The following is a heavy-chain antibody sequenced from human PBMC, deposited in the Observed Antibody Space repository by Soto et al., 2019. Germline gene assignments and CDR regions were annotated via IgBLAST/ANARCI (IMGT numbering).Heavy chain of an antibody. V-gene: IGHV3-23*01. J-gene: IGHJ4*02. D-gene: IGHD5-12*01. Sequence: EVQLLESGGGLVQPGGSLRLSCAASGFIFSNYAMSWVRQAPGKGLEWVSGVSGSGDSTHYADSVKGRFTVARDNSKNTLFLEMNSLRADDTAIYSCAKDISGNQWIYYFDNWGQGTLVTVSS. CDR1: GFIFSNYA. CDR2: VSGSGDST. CDR3: AKDISGNQWIYYFDN.